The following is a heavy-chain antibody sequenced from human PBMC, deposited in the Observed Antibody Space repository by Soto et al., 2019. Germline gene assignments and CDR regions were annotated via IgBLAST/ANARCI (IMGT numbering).Heavy chain of an antibody. D-gene: IGHD6-19*01. Sequence: SETLSLTCAVSGDSISSGGFSWSWIRQPPGKGLEWIGYIYHSGSSFYNPSLKSRVTISVDRSKNQFSLKLNSVTAADTAVYYCARVAVAGTRVDYWGQGTLVTAPQ. CDR3: ARVAVAGTRVDY. CDR1: GDSISSGGFS. J-gene: IGHJ4*02. CDR2: IYHSGSS. V-gene: IGHV4-30-2*01.